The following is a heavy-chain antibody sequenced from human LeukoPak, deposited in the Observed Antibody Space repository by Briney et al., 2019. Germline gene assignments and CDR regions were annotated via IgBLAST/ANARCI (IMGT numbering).Heavy chain of an antibody. Sequence: GGSLRLSCAASGFTFSSYWMHWVRQAPGKGLVWVSRINSDGSSTSYADSVKGRFTISRDNAKNTLYLQMNSLRAEDTAVYYCARAGVTYCYDSTFDYWGQGTLVTVSS. V-gene: IGHV3-74*01. D-gene: IGHD3-22*01. J-gene: IGHJ4*02. CDR3: ARAGVTYCYDSTFDY. CDR1: GFTFSSYW. CDR2: INSDGSST.